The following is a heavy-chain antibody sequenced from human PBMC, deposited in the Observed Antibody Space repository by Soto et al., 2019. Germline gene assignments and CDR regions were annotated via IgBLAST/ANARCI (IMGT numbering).Heavy chain of an antibody. Sequence: GGSLRLSCAASGFTFSSYGMHWVRQAPGKGLVWVAGIRYDGSNTSYADSVKGRFTISRDNAKNTLYLQMNSLRAEDTAVYYSARESYGLFDYWGQGTLVTVSS. CDR1: GFTFSSYG. V-gene: IGHV3-33*01. CDR3: ARESYGLFDY. D-gene: IGHD5-18*01. CDR2: IRYDGSNT. J-gene: IGHJ4*02.